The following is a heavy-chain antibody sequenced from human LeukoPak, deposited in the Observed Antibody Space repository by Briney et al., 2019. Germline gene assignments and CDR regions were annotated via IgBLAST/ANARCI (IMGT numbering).Heavy chain of an antibody. Sequence: GGSLRFSWAATGXTISGSWVSLVRQAPGIGLCLVANIKQDGSAENYVESVKGRFTISRDNAKNSLYLQMNSLRAEDTAVYYCAREVGFCSGGDCYFWFDPWGQGTLVTVSS. CDR2: IKQDGSAE. CDR3: AREVGFCSGGDCYFWFDP. D-gene: IGHD2-15*01. CDR1: GXTISGSW. V-gene: IGHV3-7*01. J-gene: IGHJ5*02.